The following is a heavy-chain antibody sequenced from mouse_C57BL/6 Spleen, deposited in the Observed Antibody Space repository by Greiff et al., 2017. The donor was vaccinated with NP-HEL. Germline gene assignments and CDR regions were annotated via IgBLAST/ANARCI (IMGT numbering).Heavy chain of an antibody. V-gene: IGHV5-9*01. J-gene: IGHJ4*01. Sequence: EVQVVESGGGLVKPGGSLKLSCAASGFTFSSYTMSWVRQTPEKRLEWVATISGGGGNTYYPDSVKGRFTISRDNAKNTLYLQMSSLRSEDTALYYCARQGLRSYYAMDYWGQGTSVTVSS. CDR3: ARQGLRSYYAMDY. CDR1: GFTFSSYT. CDR2: ISGGGGNT. D-gene: IGHD1-1*01.